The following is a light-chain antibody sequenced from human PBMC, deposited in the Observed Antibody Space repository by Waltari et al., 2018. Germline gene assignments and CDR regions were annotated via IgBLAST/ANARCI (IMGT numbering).Light chain of an antibody. Sequence: EIQMTQSPSSVSASVGDRVTITCRASQAISSWLAWYQQKPGNSPNLLIYHASNLQSGVPSRFSGSGSGTDFTLTISSLRPEDSATYYCQQGSAFPPTFGQGP. J-gene: IGKJ1*01. CDR1: QAISSW. CDR2: HAS. V-gene: IGKV1-12*01. CDR3: QQGSAFPPT.